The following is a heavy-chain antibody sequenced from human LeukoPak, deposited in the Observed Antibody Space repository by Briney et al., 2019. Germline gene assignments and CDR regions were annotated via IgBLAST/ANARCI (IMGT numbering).Heavy chain of an antibody. D-gene: IGHD1-7*01. CDR3: ARGNNWNYVLLDY. CDR1: GYTFTGYY. J-gene: IGHJ4*02. CDR2: INPNSGGT. V-gene: IGHV1-2*02. Sequence: ASVKVSCKASGYTFTGYYMHWVRQAPGQGLEWMGWINPNSGGTNYTQKFQGRVTMTRDTSISTAYMELSRLRSDDTAVYYCARGNNWNYVLLDYWGQGTLVTVSS.